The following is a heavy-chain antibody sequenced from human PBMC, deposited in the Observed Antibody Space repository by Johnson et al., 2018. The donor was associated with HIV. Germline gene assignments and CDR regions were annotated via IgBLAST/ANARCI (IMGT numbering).Heavy chain of an antibody. CDR1: RFTFSRYG. V-gene: IGHV3-30*18. J-gene: IGHJ3*02. D-gene: IGHD3-10*01. CDR2: IPYDGSNT. CDR3: AKDLPLVQGIIMGGGAFDI. Sequence: QVQLVESGGGVVQPGRSLRLSCAASRFTFSRYGMHWVRQAPGKGLEWVAVIPYDGSNTYYADSLKGRFTISRDNSKNTVYLQMNSLRAEDTAVYYCAKDLPLVQGIIMGGGAFDIWGQGTMVTVSS.